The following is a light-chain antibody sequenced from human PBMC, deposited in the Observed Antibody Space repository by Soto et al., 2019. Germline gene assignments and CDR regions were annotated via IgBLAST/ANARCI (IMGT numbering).Light chain of an antibody. Sequence: EIVRTHSPVTLSVSPWERATLSCRASQSVRSNLAWYQQKPGQAPSLLIYGAFTRATGIPDRSSGSGSGTDFTLTISRLEPEDFAVYYCQQYGSPPITFGQGTRLEIK. V-gene: IGKV3-20*01. J-gene: IGKJ5*01. CDR3: QQYGSPPIT. CDR2: GAF. CDR1: QSVRSN.